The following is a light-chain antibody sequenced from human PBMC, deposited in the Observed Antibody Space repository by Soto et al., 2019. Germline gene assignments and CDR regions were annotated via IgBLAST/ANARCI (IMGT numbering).Light chain of an antibody. CDR1: QSISSW. CDR3: QQYNSYSRT. CDR2: KAS. J-gene: IGKJ1*01. Sequence: DIQMTQSPSTLSASVGDRVNITCRASQSISSWLAWYQQKPGKAPKLLIYKASSLGSGVPSRFSGSGSGTEFTLTISSLQPDDFATYYCQQYNSYSRTFGQGTKVDIK. V-gene: IGKV1-5*03.